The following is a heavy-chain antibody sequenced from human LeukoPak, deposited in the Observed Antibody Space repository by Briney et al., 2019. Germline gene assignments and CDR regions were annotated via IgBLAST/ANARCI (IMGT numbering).Heavy chain of an antibody. CDR1: GGTFSSYA. J-gene: IGHJ5*02. CDR3: ARVGYSYGRNWFDP. Sequence: SVKVSCKASGGTFSSYAISWVRQAPGQGLEWMGGIIPIFGTANYAQKFQGRVTITADESTSTAYMELSSLRSGDTAVYYCARVGYSYGRNWFDPWGQGTLVTVSS. V-gene: IGHV1-69*13. D-gene: IGHD5-18*01. CDR2: IIPIFGTA.